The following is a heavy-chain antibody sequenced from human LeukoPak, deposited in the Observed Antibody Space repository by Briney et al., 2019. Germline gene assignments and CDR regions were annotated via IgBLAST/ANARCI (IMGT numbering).Heavy chain of an antibody. CDR3: ASLSGGSVGY. J-gene: IGHJ4*02. V-gene: IGHV1-69*04. CDR1: GGTFSSHG. CDR2: IIPILGIA. D-gene: IGHD2-15*01. Sequence: ASVKVSCKASGGTFSSHGISWVRQAPGQGLEWMGRIIPILGIANYAQKFQGRVTITADKSTSTAYMELSSLRSEDTAVYYCASLSGGSVGYWGQGTLVTVSS.